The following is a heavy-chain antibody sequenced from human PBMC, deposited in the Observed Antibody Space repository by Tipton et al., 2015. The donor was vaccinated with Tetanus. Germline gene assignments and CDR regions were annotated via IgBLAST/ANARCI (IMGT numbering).Heavy chain of an antibody. V-gene: IGHV5-51*01. CDR2: IYPGGSDT. J-gene: IGHJ5*02. D-gene: IGHD4-17*01. Sequence: QLVQSGAEVKKPGESLRISCKASDYSFANFWIAWVRQKPGKGLEWIGIIYPGGSDTRYSPSFQGQVSISADKSISTSYLQWGSLRASDTATYYCARHLSKAYATSVDPWGQGTLVTVSS. CDR3: ARHLSKAYATSVDP. CDR1: DYSFANFW.